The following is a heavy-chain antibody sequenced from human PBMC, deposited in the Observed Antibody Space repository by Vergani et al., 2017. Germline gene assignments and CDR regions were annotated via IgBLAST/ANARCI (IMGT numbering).Heavy chain of an antibody. V-gene: IGHV3-20*04. D-gene: IGHD2-21*02. CDR2: INWNGGST. CDR3: ARDACGGDCYSNNHWFDP. CDR1: GFTFDDYG. Sequence: EVQLVESGGGVVRPGGSLRLSCAASGFTFDDYGMSWVRQAPGKGLEWVSGINWNGGSTGYADSVKGRFPIARDNAKNSLYLQMNSLRAEDTALYYCARDACGGDCYSNNHWFDPWGQGTLVTVSS. J-gene: IGHJ5*02.